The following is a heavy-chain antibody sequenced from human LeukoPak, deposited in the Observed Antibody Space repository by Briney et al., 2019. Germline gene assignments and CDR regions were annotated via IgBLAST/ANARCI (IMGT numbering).Heavy chain of an antibody. CDR2: INPNSGGT. V-gene: IGHV1-2*02. Sequence: GASVKVSCKASGYTFTGYYMHWVRQAPGQGLEWMGWINPNSGGTNYAQKFQGRVTMTRDTSISTAYMELSRLRSDDTAVYYCAREPMTDTAMGYNAFDIWGQGTMVTVSS. D-gene: IGHD5-18*01. CDR1: GYTFTGYY. CDR3: AREPMTDTAMGYNAFDI. J-gene: IGHJ3*02.